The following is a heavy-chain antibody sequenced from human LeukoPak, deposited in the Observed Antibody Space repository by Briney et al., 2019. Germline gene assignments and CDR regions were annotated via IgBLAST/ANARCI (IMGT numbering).Heavy chain of an antibody. V-gene: IGHV1-18*01. CDR1: GYTFTSYG. Sequence: GASVKVSCKASGYTFTSYGISWVRQAPGQGLEWMGWISAYNGNTNYAQKLQGRVTMTTDTFTSTAYMELSRLRSDDTAVYYCARANHYYDSSGLDYWGQGTLVTVSS. CDR2: ISAYNGNT. J-gene: IGHJ4*02. D-gene: IGHD3-22*01. CDR3: ARANHYYDSSGLDY.